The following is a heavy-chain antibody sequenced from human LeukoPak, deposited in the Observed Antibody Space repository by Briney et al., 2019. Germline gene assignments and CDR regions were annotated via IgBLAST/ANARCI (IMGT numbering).Heavy chain of an antibody. J-gene: IGHJ6*03. D-gene: IGHD5-12*01. CDR3: AKNSAYDRSLGYYSYYMDV. Sequence: GGSLRLSCAASGFTSSTYGMTWVRQAPGKGLEWVSSITGSGERTYYADSVKGRLTISRDNSNNMVYLQMNSLRGEDTAVYYCAKNSAYDRSLGYYSYYMDVRGKGTTVTVSS. CDR2: ITGSGERT. V-gene: IGHV3-23*01. CDR1: GFTSSTYG.